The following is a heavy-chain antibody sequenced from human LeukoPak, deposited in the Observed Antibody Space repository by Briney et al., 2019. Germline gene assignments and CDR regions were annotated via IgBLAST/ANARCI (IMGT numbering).Heavy chain of an antibody. J-gene: IGHJ6*03. CDR2: IYYSGST. V-gene: IGHV4-4*08. Sequence: SETLSLTCTVSSGSISSYYWSWIRQPPGKGLEWIGYIYYSGSTNYNPSLKSRVAISVDTSKNQFSLKLSSVTAADTAVYYCARDDGGSSSSRYYYYMDVWGKGTTVTVSS. CDR3: ARDDGGSSSSRYYYYMDV. CDR1: SGSISSYY. D-gene: IGHD6-6*01.